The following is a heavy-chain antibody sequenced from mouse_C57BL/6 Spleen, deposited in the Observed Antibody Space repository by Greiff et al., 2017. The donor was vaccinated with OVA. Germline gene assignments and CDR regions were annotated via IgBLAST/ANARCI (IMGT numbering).Heavy chain of an antibody. Sequence: VQLQESGPELVKPGASVKISCKASGYAFSSSWMNWVKQRPGQGLEWIGRIYPGDGGTNYNGKFKGKATLTADKSSSTAYMHLSSLTSEDSAVYFCARDGVRRYYFDYWGQGTTLTVSS. J-gene: IGHJ2*01. CDR3: ARDGVRRYYFDY. CDR2: IYPGDGGT. V-gene: IGHV1-82*01. CDR1: GYAFSSSW. D-gene: IGHD1-1*01.